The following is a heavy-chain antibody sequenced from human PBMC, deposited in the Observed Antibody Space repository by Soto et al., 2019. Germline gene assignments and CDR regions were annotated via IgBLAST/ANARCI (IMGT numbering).Heavy chain of an antibody. V-gene: IGHV3-23*04. CDR1: GFTFSDSG. CDR3: VKEAGGPEEMFGH. J-gene: IGHJ4*02. D-gene: IGHD3-3*01. CDR2: IKNDGANK. Sequence: EEQLVESGGGLVKPGGSLRLSCVGSGFTFSDSGMGWVRQAPGKGLQWVSTIKNDGANKHYADSVKGRFSISRDNARNTLYLQINSLRADDTAIYFCVKEAGGPEEMFGHWGQGTQVIVST.